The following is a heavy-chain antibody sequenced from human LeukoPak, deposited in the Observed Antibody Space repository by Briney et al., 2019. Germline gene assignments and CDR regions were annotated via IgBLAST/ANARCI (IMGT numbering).Heavy chain of an antibody. CDR1: GGTFSSYA. D-gene: IGHD2-15*01. J-gene: IGHJ6*02. CDR3: ARDIVVVVAATPYYYYGMDV. V-gene: IGHV1-69*04. Sequence: SVKVSCKASGGTFSSYAISWVRQAPGQGLEWMGRIIPILGIANYAQKFQGRVTITADKPTSTAYMELSSLRSEDTAVYYCARDIVVVVAATPYYYYGMDVWGQGTTVTVSS. CDR2: IIPILGIA.